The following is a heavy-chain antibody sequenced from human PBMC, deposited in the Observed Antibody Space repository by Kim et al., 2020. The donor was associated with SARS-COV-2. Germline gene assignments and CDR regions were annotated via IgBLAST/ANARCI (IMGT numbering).Heavy chain of an antibody. CDR1: GFTFSSYG. D-gene: IGHD3-10*01. CDR3: AKVQVLLWFGELLSYGMDV. CDR2: ISYDGSNK. Sequence: GGSLRLSCAASGFTFSSYGMPWVRQAPGKGLEWVAVISYDGSNKYYADSVKGRFTISRDNSKNTLYLQMNSLRAEDTAVYYCAKVQVLLWFGELLSYGMDVWGQGTTIIVSS. J-gene: IGHJ6*02. V-gene: IGHV3-30*18.